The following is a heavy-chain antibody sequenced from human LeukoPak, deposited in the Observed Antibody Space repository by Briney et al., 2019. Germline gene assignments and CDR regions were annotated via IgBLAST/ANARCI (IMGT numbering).Heavy chain of an antibody. V-gene: IGHV3-74*01. D-gene: IGHD7-27*01. CDR1: GFTFSTSW. Sequence: PGGSLRLSCAASGFTFSTSWMHWVRQVPGKGLVWVSRINPDGSITNYADSVKGRFTISRDNANNMLYLLMNSLRVDDTAVYYSVRALLGTSDYWGQGTLVTVSS. CDR2: INPDGSIT. CDR3: VRALLGTSDY. J-gene: IGHJ4*02.